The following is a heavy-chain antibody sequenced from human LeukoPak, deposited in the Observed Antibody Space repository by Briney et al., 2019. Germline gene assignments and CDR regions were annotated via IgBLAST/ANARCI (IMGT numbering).Heavy chain of an antibody. CDR1: GGSISSGSYY. Sequence: SQTLSLTCTVSGGSISSGSYYWSWIRQPAGKGLEWIGRIYTSGSTNYNPSLKSRVTISVDTSKNQFSLKLSSVTAADTAVYYCARDPRVLYCSSTSCQGDYYYMDVWGKGTTVTVSS. CDR3: ARDPRVLYCSSTSCQGDYYYMDV. D-gene: IGHD2-2*01. V-gene: IGHV4-61*02. CDR2: IYTSGST. J-gene: IGHJ6*03.